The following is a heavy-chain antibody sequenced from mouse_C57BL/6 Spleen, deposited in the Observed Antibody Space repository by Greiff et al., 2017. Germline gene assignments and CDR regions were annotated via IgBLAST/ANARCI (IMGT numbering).Heavy chain of an antibody. CDR3: ARSYYGSSYKYFDV. Sequence: QVQLKQPGAELVMPGASVKLSCKASGYTFTSYWMHWVKQRPGQGLEWIGEIDPSDSYTNYNQKFKGKSTLTVDKSSSTAYMQLSSLTSEDSAVYYCARSYYGSSYKYFDVWGTGTTVTVSS. V-gene: IGHV1-69*01. J-gene: IGHJ1*03. CDR1: GYTFTSYW. CDR2: IDPSDSYT. D-gene: IGHD1-1*01.